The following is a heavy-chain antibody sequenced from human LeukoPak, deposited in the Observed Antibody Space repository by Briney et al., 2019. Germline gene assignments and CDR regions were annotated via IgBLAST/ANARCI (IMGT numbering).Heavy chain of an antibody. D-gene: IGHD2-2*02. V-gene: IGHV3-9*03. J-gene: IGHJ4*02. Sequence: GRSLRLSCAASGFTFDDYAMHWVRQAPGKGLEWVSGISWNSGSIGYADSVKGRFTISRDNAKTSLYLQMNSLRAEDMALYYCARGPAAITYFDYWGQGTLVTVSS. CDR2: ISWNSGSI. CDR3: ARGPAAITYFDY. CDR1: GFTFDDYA.